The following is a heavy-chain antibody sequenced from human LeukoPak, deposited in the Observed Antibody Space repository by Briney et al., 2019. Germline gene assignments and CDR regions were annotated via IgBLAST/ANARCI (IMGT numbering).Heavy chain of an antibody. D-gene: IGHD3-22*01. Sequence: GESLKISCKGSGYSFTSYWIGWVRQMPGKGLEWMGIIYPGDSDTKYSPSFQGQVTISADKSISTAYLQWSSLKASATAMYYCARRYDMSGYCPVYWGQGTLVSPSS. CDR3: ARRYDMSGYCPVY. V-gene: IGHV5-51*01. CDR1: GYSFTSYW. J-gene: IGHJ4*02. CDR2: IYPGDSDT.